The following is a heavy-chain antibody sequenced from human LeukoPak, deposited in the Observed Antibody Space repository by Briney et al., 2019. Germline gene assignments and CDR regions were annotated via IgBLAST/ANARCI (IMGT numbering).Heavy chain of an antibody. CDR2: IYYSGST. J-gene: IGHJ4*02. V-gene: IGHV4-59*11. CDR1: GGSISSHY. Sequence: SETLSLTCTVSGGSISSHYWSWIRQPPGKGLEWIGYIYYSGSTNYNPSLKSRVTISVDTSKNQFSLKLSSVTAADTAVYYCARFGRDVYNFYFDYWGQGTLVTVSS. D-gene: IGHD5-24*01. CDR3: ARFGRDVYNFYFDY.